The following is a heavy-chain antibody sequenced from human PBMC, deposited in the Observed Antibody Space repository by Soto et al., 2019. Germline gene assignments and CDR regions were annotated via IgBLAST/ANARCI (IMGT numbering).Heavy chain of an antibody. J-gene: IGHJ4*02. CDR3: VRAKFTNSRFNFDF. CDR1: GFTFSDHP. D-gene: IGHD2-2*01. V-gene: IGHV3-72*01. Sequence: AGGSLRLSFAVSGFTFSDHPMGWGRQTPGKGLEWVGRSRNKDNSHTTEYAASVKGRFTISRDESKNSLFLQMNSLQTADTAVYFCVRAKFTNSRFNFDFWGQGTLVTVSS. CDR2: SRNKDNSHTT.